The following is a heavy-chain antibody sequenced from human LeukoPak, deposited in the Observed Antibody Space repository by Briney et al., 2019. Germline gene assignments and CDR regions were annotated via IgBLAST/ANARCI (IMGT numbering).Heavy chain of an antibody. CDR3: ARDSSSWALYYFDY. V-gene: IGHV4-39*07. J-gene: IGHJ4*02. CDR2: IYYSGST. Sequence: PSETLSLTCTVSGGSISSSSYYWGWIRQPPGKGLEWIGSIYYSGSTYYNPSLKSRVTISVDTSKNQFSLKLSSVTAADTAVYYCARDSSSWALYYFDYWGQGTLVTVSS. D-gene: IGHD6-13*01. CDR1: GGSISSSSYY.